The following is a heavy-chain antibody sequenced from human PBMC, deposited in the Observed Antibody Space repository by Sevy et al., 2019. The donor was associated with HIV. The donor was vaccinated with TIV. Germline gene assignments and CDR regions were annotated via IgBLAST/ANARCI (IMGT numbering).Heavy chain of an antibody. CDR3: ARGMRDGYNPYYYYGMDV. CDR1: GYTFTSYG. Sequence: ASVKVSCKASGYTFTSYGISWVRQAPGQGLEWMGWISAYNGNTNYAQKLQGRVTMTTDTSTSTAYMELRSLRSDDTAVYYCARGMRDGYNPYYYYGMDVWGQGTTVTVSS. CDR2: ISAYNGNT. D-gene: IGHD5-12*01. J-gene: IGHJ6*02. V-gene: IGHV1-18*04.